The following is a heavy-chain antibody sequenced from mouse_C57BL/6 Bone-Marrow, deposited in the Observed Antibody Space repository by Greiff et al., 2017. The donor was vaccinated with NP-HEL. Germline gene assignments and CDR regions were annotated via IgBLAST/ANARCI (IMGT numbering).Heavy chain of an antibody. CDR1: SYSFTGYY. D-gene: IGHD1-1*01. J-gene: IGHJ4*01. CDR3: ARSYYGSTYYYAMDY. CDR2: INPSTGGT. Sequence: VQLQQSGPELVKPGASVKISCKASSYSFTGYYMNWVKQSPEKSLEWIGEINPSTGGTTYNQKFKAKATLTVDKSSSTAYMQLKSLTSEDSAVYYCARSYYGSTYYYAMDYWGQGTSVTVSS. V-gene: IGHV1-42*01.